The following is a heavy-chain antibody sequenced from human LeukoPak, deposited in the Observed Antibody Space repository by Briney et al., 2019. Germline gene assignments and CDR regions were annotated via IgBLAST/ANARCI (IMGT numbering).Heavy chain of an antibody. Sequence: SETPSLTCTVSGGSISSSSYYWGWIRQPPGKGLEWIGSIYYSGSTNYNPSLKSRVTISVDTSKNQFSLKLSSVTAADTAVYYCARAAYCGGDCYSGAFDIWGQGTMVTVSS. CDR3: ARAAYCGGDCYSGAFDI. CDR2: IYYSGST. D-gene: IGHD2-21*01. CDR1: GGSISSSSYY. V-gene: IGHV4-39*07. J-gene: IGHJ3*02.